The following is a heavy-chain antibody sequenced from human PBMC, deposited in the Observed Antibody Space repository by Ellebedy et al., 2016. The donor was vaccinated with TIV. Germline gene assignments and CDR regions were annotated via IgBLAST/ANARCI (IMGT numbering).Heavy chain of an antibody. CDR3: ARERYSGSDSCVRSFDD. Sequence: GESLKISCAASGFIFSTYKMNWVRQAPGKGLEWVSSISSGGSNIHYADSVRGRFTISRDNAKHALYLQMDSLRDEDTAVYYCARERYSGSDSCVRSFDDWGQGTLVSVSS. V-gene: IGHV3-21*01. J-gene: IGHJ4*02. CDR2: ISSGGSNI. D-gene: IGHD5-12*01. CDR1: GFIFSTYK.